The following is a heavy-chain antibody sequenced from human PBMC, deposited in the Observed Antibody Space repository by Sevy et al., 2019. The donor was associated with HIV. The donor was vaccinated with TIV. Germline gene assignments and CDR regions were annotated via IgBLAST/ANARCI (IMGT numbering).Heavy chain of an antibody. J-gene: IGHJ4*02. CDR1: GFAFSDYY. Sequence: GGSQRLSCAASGFAFSDYYMNWIRQAPGKGLEWVSCISGLTNYINYADSVKGRFTISRDNAKNSVYLQMNSLRAEDTAVYYCARRSSGWDYFDYWGQGTPVTVSS. CDR2: ISGLTNYI. V-gene: IGHV3-11*06. D-gene: IGHD6-19*01. CDR3: ARRSSGWDYFDY.